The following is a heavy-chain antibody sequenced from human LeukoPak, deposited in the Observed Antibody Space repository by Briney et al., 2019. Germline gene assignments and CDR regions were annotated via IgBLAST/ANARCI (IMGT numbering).Heavy chain of an antibody. J-gene: IGHJ4*02. CDR3: AVEGIAAAGILDY. D-gene: IGHD6-13*01. CDR2: ISYDGSNK. CDR1: GFTFSSYA. Sequence: GGSLRLSCAASGFTFSSYAIHWVRQAPGKGLEWVAVISYDGSNKYYADSVKGRFTISRDNSKNTLYLQMNSLRAEDTAVYYCAVEGIAAAGILDYWGQGTLVTVSS. V-gene: IGHV3-30-3*01.